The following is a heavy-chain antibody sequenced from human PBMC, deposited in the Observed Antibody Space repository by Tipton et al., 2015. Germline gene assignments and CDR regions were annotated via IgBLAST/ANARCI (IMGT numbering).Heavy chain of an antibody. CDR1: GASFGGYY. Sequence: TLSLTCAVYGASFGGYYSTWIRQPPGKGLEWIGFISYSGTTYYNPSLKSRVTISVDTSKNQFSLKLSSVTAADTAVYYCARVPTRHSSLRMDVWGQGTTVTVSS. CDR2: ISYSGTT. V-gene: IGHV4-30-4*08. CDR3: ARVPTRHSSLRMDV. D-gene: IGHD6-13*01. J-gene: IGHJ6*02.